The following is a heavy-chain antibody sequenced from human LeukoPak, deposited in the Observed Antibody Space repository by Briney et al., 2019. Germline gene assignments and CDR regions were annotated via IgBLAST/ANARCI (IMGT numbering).Heavy chain of an antibody. Sequence: WGSLRLSCAASGFTFSSYGMHWVRQAPGKGLEWVAVISYDGSNKYYADSVKGRFTISRDNSKNTLYLQMNSLRAEDAAVYYCAKEHLGYSGPTGGFDYWGQGTLVTVSS. CDR1: GFTFSSYG. D-gene: IGHD5-12*01. V-gene: IGHV3-30*18. CDR3: AKEHLGYSGPTGGFDY. J-gene: IGHJ4*02. CDR2: ISYDGSNK.